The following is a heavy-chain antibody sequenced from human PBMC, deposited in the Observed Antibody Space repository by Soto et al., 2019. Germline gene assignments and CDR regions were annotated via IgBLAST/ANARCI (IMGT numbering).Heavy chain of an antibody. V-gene: IGHV3-30*18. CDR2: ISYDGSNK. CDR1: GFNFNNYG. D-gene: IGHD6-19*01. CDR3: AKDRVGGTFYTPLGF. Sequence: QVQLVESGGGVVEPGRSLRLSCQASGFNFNNYGMHWVRQAPGKGLEWVAVISYDGSNKYYADSVKGRFTISRDNSTNTLSLHLNTLRPEDTAVYHCAKDRVGGTFYTPLGFWGQGTLVTVSS. J-gene: IGHJ4*02.